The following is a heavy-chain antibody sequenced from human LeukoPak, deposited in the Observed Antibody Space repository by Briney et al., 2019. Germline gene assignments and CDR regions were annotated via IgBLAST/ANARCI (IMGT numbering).Heavy chain of an antibody. D-gene: IGHD3-10*01. CDR1: GASIRNYY. V-gene: IGHV4-4*07. CDR3: ARASGVRGSGSWGNFDY. Sequence: PSETLSLTCTVSGASIRNYYWSWIRQPAGKGLEWIGRIEPSGSTKYNPSLKSRVTISVDTSKNQFSLKLSSVTAADTAVYYCARASGVRGSGSWGNFDYWGQGTLVTVSS. J-gene: IGHJ4*02. CDR2: IEPSGST.